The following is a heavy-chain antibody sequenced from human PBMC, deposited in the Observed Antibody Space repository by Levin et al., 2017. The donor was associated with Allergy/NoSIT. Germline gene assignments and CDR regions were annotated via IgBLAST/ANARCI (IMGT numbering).Heavy chain of an antibody. D-gene: IGHD1-26*01. CDR3: ARVGIRGSADYHFAY. Sequence: GESLKISCAASGFTFSSFWMHWVRQAPGKGLVWVSRINSDGSSTNYADSVKGRFTISRDNAKNTLYLQLNSLRAEDTAVYYCARVGIRGSADYHFAYWGQGSLVTVSS. J-gene: IGHJ4*02. CDR2: INSDGSST. V-gene: IGHV3-74*01. CDR1: GFTFSSFW.